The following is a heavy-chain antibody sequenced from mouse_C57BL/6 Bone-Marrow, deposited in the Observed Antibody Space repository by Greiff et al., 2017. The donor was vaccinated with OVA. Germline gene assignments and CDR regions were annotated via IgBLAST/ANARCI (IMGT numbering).Heavy chain of an antibody. J-gene: IGHJ3*01. D-gene: IGHD4-1*01. Sequence: EVQLVESGGGLVKPGGSLKLFCAASGFTFSDYGMHWVRQAPEKGLEWVAYISSGSSTIYYADTVKGRFTISRDNAKNTLFLQMTSLRSEDTAMYYCAITGTAYWGQGTLVTVSA. V-gene: IGHV5-17*01. CDR3: AITGTAY. CDR1: GFTFSDYG. CDR2: ISSGSSTI.